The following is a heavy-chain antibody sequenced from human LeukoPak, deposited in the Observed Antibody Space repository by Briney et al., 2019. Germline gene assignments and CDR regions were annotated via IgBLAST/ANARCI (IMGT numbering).Heavy chain of an antibody. J-gene: IGHJ4*02. V-gene: IGHV3-23*01. CDR3: AKTFPYGTTWFGFCHY. CDR2: ISGSGGST. D-gene: IGHD3-10*01. CDR1: GFPFSNNV. Sequence: GGSVSHSCAASGFPFSNNVMTWVRQAPGRGLDWLSAISGSGGSTYYADSVKGRFTISRDNSKNTLYLQMNSLRAEDTAVYYCAKTFPYGTTWFGFCHYWGQGALVTVSS.